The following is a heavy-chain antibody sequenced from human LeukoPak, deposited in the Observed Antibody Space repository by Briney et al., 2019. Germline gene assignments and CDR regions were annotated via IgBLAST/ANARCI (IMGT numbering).Heavy chain of an antibody. Sequence: GGSLRLSCAASGFTFSNYAIHWVRQAPGRGLEWVAVVSYDGTNKYYADSVKGRFTISRDNSKDTVFLQMSSLRAEDTAVYYCATCIVVVGIWAPFDYWGQGSLVTVSS. CDR2: VSYDGTNK. CDR3: ATCIVVVGIWAPFDY. D-gene: IGHD6-19*01. V-gene: IGHV3-30*14. J-gene: IGHJ4*02. CDR1: GFTFSNYA.